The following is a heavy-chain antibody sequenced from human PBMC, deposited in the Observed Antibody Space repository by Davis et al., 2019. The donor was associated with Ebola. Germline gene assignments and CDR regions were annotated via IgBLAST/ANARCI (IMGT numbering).Heavy chain of an antibody. V-gene: IGHV4-4*09. CDR1: GGSISQYS. CDR2: LQTSGSS. Sequence: GSLRLSCTVSGGSISQYSWNWIRQSPGRGLEWIGNLQTSGSSNYNSSLRSRVLMSLDASKNQFFLKVTSVTPADSAVYYCARIEDRPGWYGMYKWIDPWGQGILVTVSS. J-gene: IGHJ5*02. CDR3: ARIEDRPGWYGMYKWIDP. D-gene: IGHD6-19*01.